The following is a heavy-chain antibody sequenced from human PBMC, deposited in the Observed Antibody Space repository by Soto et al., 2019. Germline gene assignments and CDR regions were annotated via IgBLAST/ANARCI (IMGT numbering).Heavy chain of an antibody. D-gene: IGHD5-12*01. CDR2: IYPGDSDT. CDR3: ARRRDGYNYGYYYGMDV. Sequence: PGESLKISCKGSGYSFSSFLVAWVRQTPGKGLEWLGIIYPGDSDTRYSPSFQGQVTISADKSISTAYLQWSSLKASDTAMYYCARRRDGYNYGYYYGMDVWGQGTTVTVSS. CDR1: GYSFSSFL. V-gene: IGHV5-51*01. J-gene: IGHJ6*02.